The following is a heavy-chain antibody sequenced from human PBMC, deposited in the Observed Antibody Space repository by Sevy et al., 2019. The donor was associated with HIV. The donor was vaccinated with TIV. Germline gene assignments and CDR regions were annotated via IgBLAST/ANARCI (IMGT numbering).Heavy chain of an antibody. CDR3: ATDPTLGAAGLAESFQH. Sequence: GGSLRLSCAASGFSFSSYSLNWVRQAPGKGLEWVSYITSSSSSIYYADSVKGRFTISRDNAKNSLYLQMNSLRDEDTAVYYCATDPTLGAAGLAESFQHWGQGTLVTVSS. CDR1: GFSFSSYS. V-gene: IGHV3-48*02. J-gene: IGHJ1*01. D-gene: IGHD6-13*01. CDR2: ITSSSSSI.